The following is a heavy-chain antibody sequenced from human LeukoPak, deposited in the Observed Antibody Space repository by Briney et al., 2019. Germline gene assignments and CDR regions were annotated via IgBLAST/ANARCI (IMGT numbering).Heavy chain of an antibody. V-gene: IGHV3-33*01. CDR2: IWYDGSNK. CDR3: ARERVWFGESDYYYGMDV. CDR1: GFTFSSYG. D-gene: IGHD3-10*01. Sequence: GGSLRLSCAASGFTFSSYGMHWVRQAPGKGLEWVAVIWYDGSNKYYADSVKGRFTISRDNSKNTLYLQMNSLRAEDTAVYYCARERVWFGESDYYYGMDVWGKGTTATVSS. J-gene: IGHJ6*04.